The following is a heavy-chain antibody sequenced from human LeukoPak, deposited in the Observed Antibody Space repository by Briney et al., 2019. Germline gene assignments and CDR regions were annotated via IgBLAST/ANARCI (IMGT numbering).Heavy chain of an antibody. J-gene: IGHJ4*02. CDR1: GASISSWY. CDR2: IYGSGNT. V-gene: IGHV4-59*12. D-gene: IGHD6-13*01. CDR3: ATGSVRYSASWYSQEGDY. Sequence: PSETLSLTCTVSGASISSWYWSWIRQPPGKGLEWIGYIYGSGNTNYNPSLKSRVTISVDTSKNQFSLKLSSVTAADTAVYYCATGSVRYSASWYSQEGDYWGQGTLVTVSS.